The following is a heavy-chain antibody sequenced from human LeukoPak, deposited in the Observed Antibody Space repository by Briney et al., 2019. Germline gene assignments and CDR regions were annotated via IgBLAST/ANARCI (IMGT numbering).Heavy chain of an antibody. J-gene: IGHJ4*02. V-gene: IGHV1-69*05. CDR3: ARVGDFWSGYNDY. D-gene: IGHD3-3*01. Sequence: SVKVSCKASGGTFSSYAISWVRQAPGQGLEWMGRIIPIFGTANYAQKFQGRVTITTDESTSTAYMELSSLRSEDTAVYYCARVGDFWSGYNDYWGQGTLVTVSS. CDR1: GGTFSSYA. CDR2: IIPIFGTA.